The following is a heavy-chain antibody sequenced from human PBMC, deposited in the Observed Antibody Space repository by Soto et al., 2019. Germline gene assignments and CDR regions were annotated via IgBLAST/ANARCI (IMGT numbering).Heavy chain of an antibody. CDR1: GYTFTSYY. Sequence: QVQLVQSGAEVKKPGASVKVSCKASGYTFTSYYMHWVRQAPGQGLEWMGISNPSGGSTSYAQKFQGRVTMTRDTSTSTGYMELSSLRSEGTAVYYCAILVGATTEPLDYWGQGTLVTVSS. J-gene: IGHJ4*02. CDR2: SNPSGGST. CDR3: AILVGATTEPLDY. V-gene: IGHV1-46*03. D-gene: IGHD1-26*01.